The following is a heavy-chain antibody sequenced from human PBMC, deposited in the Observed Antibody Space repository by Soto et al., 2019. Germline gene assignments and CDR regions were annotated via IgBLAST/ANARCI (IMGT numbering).Heavy chain of an antibody. Sequence: GGSLRLSCAASGFTFDDYAMHWVRQAPGKGLEWVSGISWNSGSIGYADSVKGRFTISRDNAKNSLYLQMNSLRAEDTALYYCAKDIHYTSRVSSIFDYWGQGTLVTVSS. CDR3: AKDIHYTSRVSSIFDY. J-gene: IGHJ4*02. CDR1: GFTFDDYA. CDR2: ISWNSGSI. D-gene: IGHD4-4*01. V-gene: IGHV3-9*01.